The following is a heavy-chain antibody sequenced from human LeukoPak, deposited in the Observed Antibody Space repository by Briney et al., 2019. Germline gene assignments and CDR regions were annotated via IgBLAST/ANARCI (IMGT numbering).Heavy chain of an antibody. CDR3: ARRGDILTDYAFDY. CDR2: IYYSGTT. D-gene: IGHD3-9*01. V-gene: IGHV4-39*01. J-gene: IGHJ4*02. CDR1: GGSINSNSHH. Sequence: SETLSLTCSVSGGSINSNSHHWDWIRQAPGKGLEWIGNIYYSGTTSYSPSLKSRVTISVDTSKNQFSLRLSSVTAADTAVYYCARRGDILTDYAFDYWAQGTLVTVSS.